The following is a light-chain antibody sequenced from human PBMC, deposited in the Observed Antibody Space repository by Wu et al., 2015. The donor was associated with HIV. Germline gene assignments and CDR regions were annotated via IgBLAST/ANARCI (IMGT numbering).Light chain of an antibody. V-gene: IGKV1-5*03. CDR3: LQDNSNSWA. CDR2: KTS. CDR1: QSVSNW. Sequence: DIQMTQSPSTLSASVGDRVTITCRATQSVSNWVAWFQQKPGKAPNLLIYKTSSLETGVPARFSGSGSGTEFTLTISSLQPDDFATYYCLQDNSNSWAFGQGTK. J-gene: IGKJ1*01.